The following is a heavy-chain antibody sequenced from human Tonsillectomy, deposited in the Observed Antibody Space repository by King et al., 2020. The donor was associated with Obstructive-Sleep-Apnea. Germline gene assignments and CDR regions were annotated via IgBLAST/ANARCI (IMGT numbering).Heavy chain of an antibody. CDR1: GFTFDDYA. D-gene: IGHD3-9*01. CDR3: AKDWTYDILTGYFDY. V-gene: IGHV3-9*01. CDR2: ISWNSGSI. Sequence: EVQLVESGGGLVQPGRSLRLSCAASGFTFDDYAMHWVRQAPGKGLEWVSSISWNSGSIVYADSVKGRFTISRDNAKNSLYLQMNSLRAEDTALYYCAKDWTYDILTGYFDYWGQGTLVTVSS. J-gene: IGHJ4*02.